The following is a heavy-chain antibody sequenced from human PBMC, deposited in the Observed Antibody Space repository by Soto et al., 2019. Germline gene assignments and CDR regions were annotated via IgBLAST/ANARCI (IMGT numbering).Heavy chain of an antibody. CDR2: TNPKSGNT. V-gene: IGHV1-8*01. CDR1: GYTFTSYD. CDR3: ARGVLSGSYYYYYGLDV. J-gene: IGHJ6*02. Sequence: ASVKVSCRASGYTFTSYDINWVRQATGQGLEWMGWTNPKSGNTGYAQKFQGRVTMTRNTSISTTYMELNSLRSEDTAVYYCARGVLSGSYYYYYGLDVWGQGTTVTVSS. D-gene: IGHD1-26*01.